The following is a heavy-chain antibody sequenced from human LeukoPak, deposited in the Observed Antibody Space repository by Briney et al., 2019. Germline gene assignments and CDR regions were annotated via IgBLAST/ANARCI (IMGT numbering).Heavy chain of an antibody. Sequence: PGVSLRRSCAASGFSFSDFGMGGVRQAPGKRLEWVSSIFGSRDSISYANSVKGRFTISRDNAENSLYLQMDSLRVEDTAVYYCTRGMDHINYAWFDPWGQGTLVIVSP. CDR3: TRGMDHINYAWFDP. CDR2: IFGSRDSI. V-gene: IGHV3-21*06. CDR1: GFSFSDFG. J-gene: IGHJ5*02. D-gene: IGHD4-11*01.